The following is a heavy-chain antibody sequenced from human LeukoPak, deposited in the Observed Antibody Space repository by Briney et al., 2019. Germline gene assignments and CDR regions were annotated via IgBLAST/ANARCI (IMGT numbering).Heavy chain of an antibody. D-gene: IGHD1-26*01. J-gene: IGHJ4*02. CDR3: ARRGVLGGSYPFDY. CDR1: GYTFTGYY. V-gene: IGHV1-2*06. Sequence: ASVKVSCKASGYTFTGYYMHWVRQAPGQGLEWMGRINPNSGGTNYARKFQGRVTMTRDTSISTAYMELSRLRSDDTAVYYCARRGVLGGSYPFDYWGQGTLVTVSS. CDR2: INPNSGGT.